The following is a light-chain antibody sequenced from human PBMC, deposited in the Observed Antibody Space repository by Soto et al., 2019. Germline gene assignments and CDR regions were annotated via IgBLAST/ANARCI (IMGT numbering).Light chain of an antibody. CDR1: QSVNIY. V-gene: IGKV3-11*01. CDR2: NAF. Sequence: EDVFTRSPAPGSWSLGESGTLAGWASQSVNIYLAWYQQKPGQATRLLIKNAFNSANGIPARFSGSGSGTDFTLTVRSIEPEYFAVVYCQQRNNWRSTTVGPGTKVDIK. J-gene: IGKJ3*01. CDR3: QQRNNWRSTT.